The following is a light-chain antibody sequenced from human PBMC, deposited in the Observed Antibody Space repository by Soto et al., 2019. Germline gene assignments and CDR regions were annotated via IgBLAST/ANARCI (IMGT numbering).Light chain of an antibody. CDR1: QSVSSSS. Sequence: TVLTQSPGTLSLSPGERATLCCRPGQSVSSSSLAWYQQRPGQAPRLLIYGTSSRATGTPDRFSGSGSGTDFTLTISRLEPEDFAVYFCQRYGSAPLITFGQGTRLEIK. CDR3: QRYGSAPLIT. V-gene: IGKV3-20*01. J-gene: IGKJ5*01. CDR2: GTS.